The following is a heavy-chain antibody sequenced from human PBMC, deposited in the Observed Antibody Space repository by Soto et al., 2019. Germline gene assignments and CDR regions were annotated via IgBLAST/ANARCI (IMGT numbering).Heavy chain of an antibody. CDR3: SSGRIAAAGTIPRWFDP. Sequence: PSETLSLTCAVYGGSFSGYYWSWIRQPPGKGLEWIGEINHSGSTNYNPSLKSRVTISVDTSKNLFSLKLSSVTAADTAFYFCSSGRIAAAGTIPRWFDPWGQGTLVTVSS. CDR2: INHSGST. D-gene: IGHD6-13*01. J-gene: IGHJ5*02. V-gene: IGHV4-34*01. CDR1: GGSFSGYY.